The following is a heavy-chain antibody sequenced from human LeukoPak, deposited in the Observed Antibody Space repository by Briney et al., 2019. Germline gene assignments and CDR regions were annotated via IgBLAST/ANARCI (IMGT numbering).Heavy chain of an antibody. J-gene: IGHJ6*03. CDR2: IIPTFGTA. CDR3: GRSAGYSGHDYFYFYYFIDV. D-gene: IGHD5-12*01. Sequence: SVRVSYTASGGTFSRYAISWVRQAPGHGLEWMGGIIPTFGTANYAQKFQGRVTITTDESTSTAYMELSSLRSEDTAVYFWGRSAGYSGHDYFYFYYFIDVWGERTTVSVFS. V-gene: IGHV1-69*05. CDR1: GGTFSRYA.